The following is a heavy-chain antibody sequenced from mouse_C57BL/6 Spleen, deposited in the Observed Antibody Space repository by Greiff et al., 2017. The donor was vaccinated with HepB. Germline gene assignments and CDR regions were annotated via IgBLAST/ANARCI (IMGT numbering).Heavy chain of an antibody. CDR2: INPNNGGT. CDR3: ARSRDYGKENAMDY. Sequence: EVQLQQSGPELVKPGASVKIPCKASGYTFTDYNMDWVKQSHGKSLEWIGDINPNNGGTIYNQKFKGKATLTVDKSSSTAYMELRSLTSEDTAVYYCARSRDYGKENAMDYWGQGTSVTVSA. D-gene: IGHD2-1*01. CDR1: GYTFTDYN. J-gene: IGHJ4*01. V-gene: IGHV1-18*01.